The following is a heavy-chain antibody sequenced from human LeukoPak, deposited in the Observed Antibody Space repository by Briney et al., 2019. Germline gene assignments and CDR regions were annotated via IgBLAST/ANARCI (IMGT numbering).Heavy chain of an antibody. J-gene: IGHJ6*03. CDR1: GFTFSSYW. CDR2: IKQDGSEK. V-gene: IGHV3-7*01. CDR3: AREGPLYYYMDV. Sequence: GGSLRLSCAASGFTFSSYWMSWVRQAPGKGLEWVAYIKQDGSEKYYADSVKGRFTISRDNAKNSLYLQMNSLRAEDTAVYYCAREGPLYYYMDVWGKGTTVTVSS.